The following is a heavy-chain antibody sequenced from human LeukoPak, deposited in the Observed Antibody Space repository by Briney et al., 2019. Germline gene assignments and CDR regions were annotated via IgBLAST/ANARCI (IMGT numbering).Heavy chain of an antibody. V-gene: IGHV3-15*01. CDR3: TTGHYYDSSGPDY. Sequence: GGSLRLSCAASGFTFSNAWMSWVRQAPGKGLEWVGRIKSKTDGGTTVYAAPVKGRFTISRDDSKNTLYLQMNSLKTEDTAVYYCTTGHYYDSSGPDYWGQGTLVTVSS. CDR1: GFTFSNAW. D-gene: IGHD3-22*01. J-gene: IGHJ4*02. CDR2: IKSKTDGGTT.